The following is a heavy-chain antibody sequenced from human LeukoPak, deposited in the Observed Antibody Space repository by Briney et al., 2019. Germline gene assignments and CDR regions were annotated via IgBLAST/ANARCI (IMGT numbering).Heavy chain of an antibody. CDR3: AKGGKWDVTPFDY. D-gene: IGHD1-26*01. CDR2: ISGGGGST. V-gene: IGHV3-23*01. CDR1: GFTFTSYS. Sequence: GSLLLSCAASGFTFTSYSMNWVRRAPGKGLEWGSTISGGGGSTYYADSVKGRFTISRDNSKNTLYLQLNSPRAEDTAVYYCAKGGKWDVTPFDYWGQGTLVTVSS. J-gene: IGHJ4*02.